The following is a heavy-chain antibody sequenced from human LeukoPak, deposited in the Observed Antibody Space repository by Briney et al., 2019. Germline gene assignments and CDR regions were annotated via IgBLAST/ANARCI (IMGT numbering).Heavy chain of an antibody. V-gene: IGHV3-64*02. CDR2: ISSNGKST. Sequence: GGSLRLSCAASGFTFSTYAMHWVRQAPGKGLEYVSAISSNGKSTYYADSVKGRFTISRDNSENTVYLQMGSLRAEDMAVYYCARGRWVDIVTHGFDYWGQGSLVTVSS. CDR1: GFTFSTYA. CDR3: ARGRWVDIVTHGFDY. D-gene: IGHD3-9*01. J-gene: IGHJ4*02.